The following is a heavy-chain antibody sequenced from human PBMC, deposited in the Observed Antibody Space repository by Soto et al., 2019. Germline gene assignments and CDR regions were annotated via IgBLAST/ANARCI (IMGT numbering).Heavy chain of an antibody. CDR3: ARDSRQWLVHGADNSFDY. J-gene: IGHJ4*02. CDR2: ISAYNGNT. Sequence: QVQLVQSGAEVKKPGASVKVSCKASGYTFTSYGISWVRQAPGQGLEWMGWISAYNGNTNYAQKLQGRVTMTTDTSTSTAYTELRSLRSDDTAVYYCARDSRQWLVHGADNSFDYWGQGTLVTVSS. CDR1: GYTFTSYG. D-gene: IGHD6-19*01. V-gene: IGHV1-18*01.